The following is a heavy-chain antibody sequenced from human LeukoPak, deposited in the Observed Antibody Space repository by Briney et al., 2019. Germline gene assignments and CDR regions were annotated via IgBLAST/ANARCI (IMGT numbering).Heavy chain of an antibody. CDR2: INWNGGST. Sequence: GGSLRLSCAASGFTFDDYGMSWVRQAPGKGLEWVSGINWNGGSTGYADSVKGRFTISRDNAKNSLYLQMNSLRAEDTALYYCARVRYYDFWSGSPNAFDIWGQGTMVTVSS. CDR3: ARVRYYDFWSGSPNAFDI. J-gene: IGHJ3*02. CDR1: GFTFDDYG. V-gene: IGHV3-20*04. D-gene: IGHD3-3*01.